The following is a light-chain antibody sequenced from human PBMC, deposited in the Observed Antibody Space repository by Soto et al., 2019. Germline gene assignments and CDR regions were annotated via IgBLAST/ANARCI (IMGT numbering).Light chain of an antibody. CDR1: QSVGSSY. CDR3: QQYGSSPIT. Sequence: ENVLTQSPGTLSLSPGERATLSCRASQSVGSSYLAWYQQKPGQAPRLLIYGASSRPSGIPDRFSGSGSGTDFTLTISRLEPKDFAVYYCQQYGSSPITFGQGTRLEIK. J-gene: IGKJ5*01. V-gene: IGKV3-20*01. CDR2: GAS.